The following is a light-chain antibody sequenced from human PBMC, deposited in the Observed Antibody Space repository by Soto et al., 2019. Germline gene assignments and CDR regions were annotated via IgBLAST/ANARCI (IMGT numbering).Light chain of an antibody. V-gene: IGLV2-8*01. CDR2: EXT. J-gene: IGLJ3*02. CDR1: SSDVGGYNY. CDR3: SSYAASNNFYFV. Sequence: QSALTQPPSASGSPGQSVTISCTGTSSDVGGYNYVSWYQQYPGRAPKXMIXEXTKRPXXXXDRFSGSXSGNTASLTVSGXXXXXXXXXXCSSYAASNNFYFVFGGGTKVTVL.